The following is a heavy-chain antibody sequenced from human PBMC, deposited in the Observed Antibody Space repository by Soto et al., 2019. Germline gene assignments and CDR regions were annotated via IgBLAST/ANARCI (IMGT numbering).Heavy chain of an antibody. CDR1: GFTFSDSY. CDR2: IGTSGSAI. CDR3: ARASGYSSI. D-gene: IGHD6-19*01. Sequence: LRLSCAASGFTFSDSYMNWIRQAPGKGLEWVSYIGTSGSAIYYADSVKGRFTISRDNAKNSLYPQMNSLRADDTAVYYCARASGYSSIWGQGTLVTVSS. V-gene: IGHV3-11*01. J-gene: IGHJ4*02.